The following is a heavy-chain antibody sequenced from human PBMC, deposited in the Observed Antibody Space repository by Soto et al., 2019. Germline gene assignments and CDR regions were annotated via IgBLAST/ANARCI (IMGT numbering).Heavy chain of an antibody. Sequence: QVQLQESGPGLVKPSETLSLTCTVSGGSISSYYWSWIRQPPGKGLEWIGYIYYSGSTNYNPSLKIRVTISADTFKNRFSLYLTSVTAADTAVYYCARGRAGSYLGSWAQGTLVTVSS. D-gene: IGHD1-26*01. CDR3: ARGRAGSYLGS. CDR2: IYYSGST. J-gene: IGHJ4*02. V-gene: IGHV4-59*01. CDR1: GGSISSYY.